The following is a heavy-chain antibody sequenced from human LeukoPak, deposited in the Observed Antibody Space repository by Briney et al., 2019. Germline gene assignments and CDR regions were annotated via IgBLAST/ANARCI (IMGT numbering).Heavy chain of an antibody. V-gene: IGHV1-69*13. CDR1: GGSFNTYA. D-gene: IGHD3-10*01. J-gene: IGHJ4*02. CDR3: ASRRFGDLLFDY. Sequence: SVKVSCRPSGGSFNTYAINWVRQAPGQGLEWMGAIILMFGTSHYAQNFQGRVTITADESTNTVYMELSSLRSEDTAMYYCASRRFGDLLFDYWGQGILVTVSS. CDR2: IILMFGTS.